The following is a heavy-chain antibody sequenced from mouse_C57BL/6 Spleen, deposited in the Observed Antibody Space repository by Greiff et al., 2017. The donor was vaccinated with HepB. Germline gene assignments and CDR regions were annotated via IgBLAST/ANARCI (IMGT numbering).Heavy chain of an antibody. Sequence: VQLQESGAELVKPGASVKISCKASGYAFSSYWMNWVKQRPGKGLEWIGQIYPGDGDTNYNGKFKGKATLTADKSSSTAYMQLSSLTSEDSAVYFCARRGLLPWFAYWGQGTLVTVSA. J-gene: IGHJ3*01. CDR2: IYPGDGDT. V-gene: IGHV1-80*01. CDR3: ARRGLLPWFAY. D-gene: IGHD1-1*01. CDR1: GYAFSSYW.